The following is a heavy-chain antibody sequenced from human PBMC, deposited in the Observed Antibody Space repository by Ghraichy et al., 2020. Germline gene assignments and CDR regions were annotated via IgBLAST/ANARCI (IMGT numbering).Heavy chain of an antibody. CDR1: GGSISSYY. CDR3: ARDRWERGYSGYAAYYYYGMDV. D-gene: IGHD5-12*01. J-gene: IGHJ6*02. V-gene: IGHV4-59*01. Sequence: SDTLSLTCTVSGGSISSYYWSWIRQPPGKGLEWIGYIYYSGSTNYNPSLKSRVTISVDTSKNQFSLKLSSVTAADTAVYYCARDRWERGYSGYAAYYYYGMDVWGQGTTVTVSS. CDR2: IYYSGST.